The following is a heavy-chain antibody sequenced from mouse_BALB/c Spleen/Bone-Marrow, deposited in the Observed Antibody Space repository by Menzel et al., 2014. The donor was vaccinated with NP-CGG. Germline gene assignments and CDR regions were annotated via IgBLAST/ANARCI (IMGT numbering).Heavy chain of an antibody. CDR2: ISNGSSTI. V-gene: IGHV5-17*02. Sequence: VQLQQSGGGLVQPGGSRELSCGASGFTFSRFGMHWVRQAPGKGLEWGGYISNGSSTIYYADTVKGRFTISRDNPKNTLFLQMTSLRSEDTAMYYCARKGAMITHYYAMDYWGQGTSVTVSS. CDR1: GFTFSRFG. CDR3: ARKGAMITHYYAMDY. D-gene: IGHD2-4*01. J-gene: IGHJ4*01.